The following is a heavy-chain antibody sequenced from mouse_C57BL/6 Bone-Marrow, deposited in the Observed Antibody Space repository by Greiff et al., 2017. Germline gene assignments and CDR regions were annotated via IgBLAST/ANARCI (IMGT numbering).Heavy chain of an antibody. CDR3: ARSKYYAMDY. Sequence: VQLQQSGAELVRPGTSVKMSCKASGYTFTNYWIGWAKQRPGHGLEWIGDIYPGGGYTNYTEKFKGKATLTADKSSSTAYMQFSSLTSEDSAIYYCARSKYYAMDYWGQGTSVTVSS. V-gene: IGHV1-63*01. CDR1: GYTFTNYW. J-gene: IGHJ4*01. CDR2: IYPGGGYT.